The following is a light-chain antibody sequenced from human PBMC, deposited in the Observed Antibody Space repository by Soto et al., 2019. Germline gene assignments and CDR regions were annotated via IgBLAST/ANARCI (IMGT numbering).Light chain of an antibody. CDR2: DAS. V-gene: IGKV1-5*01. CDR1: QSIKSW. J-gene: IGKJ4*01. Sequence: DIQITQSPSTLSASVGDRVTITCRASQSIKSWLAWYQQKPGTAPKLLIYDASTLENGVPSRFSGRGSGTEFTLTISSMQPDDFATFYCQQYDDYPLTFGGGTKVDIK. CDR3: QQYDDYPLT.